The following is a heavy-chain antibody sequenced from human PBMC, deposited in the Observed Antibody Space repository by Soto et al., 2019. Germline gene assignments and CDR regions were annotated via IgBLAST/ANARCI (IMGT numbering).Heavy chain of an antibody. CDR1: GGTFSSYA. J-gene: IGHJ4*02. Sequence: ASVKVSCKASGGTFSSYAISWVRQAPGQGLEWMGGIIPIFGTANYAQKFQGRVTITADESTSTAYMELSSLRSEDTAVYYCATAPRYSSSWDHDYWGQGTLVTVSS. CDR3: ATAPRYSSSWDHDY. V-gene: IGHV1-69*13. CDR2: IIPIFGTA. D-gene: IGHD6-13*01.